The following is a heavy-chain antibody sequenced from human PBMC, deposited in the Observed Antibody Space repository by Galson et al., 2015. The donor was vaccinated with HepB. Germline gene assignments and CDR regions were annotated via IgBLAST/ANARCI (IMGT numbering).Heavy chain of an antibody. CDR2: INAGNGNT. V-gene: IGHV1-3*01. CDR1: GYTFTSYA. J-gene: IGHJ4*02. CDR3: AREQPLLLGQWLVQGFDY. D-gene: IGHD6-19*01. Sequence: SVKVSCKASGYTFTSYAMHWVRQAPGQRLEWMGWINAGNGNTKYSQKFQGRVTITRDTSASTAYMELSSLRSEDTAVYYCAREQPLLLGQWLVQGFDYWGQGTLVTVSS.